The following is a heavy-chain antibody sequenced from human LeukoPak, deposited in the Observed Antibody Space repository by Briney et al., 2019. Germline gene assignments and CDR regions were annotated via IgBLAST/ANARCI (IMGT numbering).Heavy chain of an antibody. Sequence: GGSLRLSCAASGFTFSSYGMHWVRQAPGKGLEWVSYISSSGSTIYYADSVKGRFTISRDNAKNSLYLQMNSLRAEDTAVYYCARPYYYDSSGYYYFLYWGQGTLVTVSS. CDR1: GFTFSSYG. CDR2: ISSSGSTI. V-gene: IGHV3-48*04. J-gene: IGHJ4*02. CDR3: ARPYYYDSSGYYYFLY. D-gene: IGHD3-22*01.